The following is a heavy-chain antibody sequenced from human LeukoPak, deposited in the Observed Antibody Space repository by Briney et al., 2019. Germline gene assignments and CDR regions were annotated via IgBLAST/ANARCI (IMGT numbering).Heavy chain of an antibody. D-gene: IGHD7-27*01. CDR1: GFTFSSYW. V-gene: IGHV3-7*05. J-gene: IGHJ3*02. CDR2: IKQDGSEK. Sequence: GGSLRLSCAASGFTFSSYWMSWVRQAPGKGLEWVANIKQDGSEKKYVDSVKGRFIISRDNAKNSLYLQMNSLRAEDTAVYHCVRDCWGTPHGVDGFDIWGQGTMVAGSS. CDR3: VRDCWGTPHGVDGFDI.